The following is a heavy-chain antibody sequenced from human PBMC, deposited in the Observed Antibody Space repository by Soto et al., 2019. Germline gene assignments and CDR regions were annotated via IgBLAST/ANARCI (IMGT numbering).Heavy chain of an antibody. J-gene: IGHJ4*02. CDR2: IIPIFGTA. CDR1: GGTFSSYA. V-gene: IGHV1-69*13. D-gene: IGHD3-10*01. Sequence: SVKVSCKASGGTFSSYAISWVRQAPGQGLEWMGGIIPIFGTANYAQKFQGRVTITADESTSTAYMELSSLRSEDTAVYYCASITMVRGVIITAFDYWGQGTLVTVSS. CDR3: ASITMVRGVIITAFDY.